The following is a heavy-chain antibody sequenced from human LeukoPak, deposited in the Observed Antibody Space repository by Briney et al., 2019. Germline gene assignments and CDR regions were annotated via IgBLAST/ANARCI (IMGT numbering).Heavy chain of an antibody. Sequence: GGSLRLSCAASGFTFNDYGMSWVRQAPGKGLEWVSGINWNGGSAGYRDSVKGRFTISRDNAKNSLYLQMKSLRAEDTALYYCARMGYFHDAFDIWGQGTMVTVSS. D-gene: IGHD3-22*01. J-gene: IGHJ3*02. CDR3: ARMGYFHDAFDI. CDR1: GFTFNDYG. V-gene: IGHV3-20*04. CDR2: INWNGGSA.